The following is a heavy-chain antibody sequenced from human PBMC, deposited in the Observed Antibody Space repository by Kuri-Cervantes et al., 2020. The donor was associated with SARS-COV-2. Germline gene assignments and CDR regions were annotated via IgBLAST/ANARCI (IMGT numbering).Heavy chain of an antibody. CDR1: GGSISGYY. CDR2: VYSSGGT. CDR3: ARGILGDDSIHYGMDV. D-gene: IGHD2/OR15-2a*01. V-gene: IGHV4-4*07. J-gene: IGHJ6*02. Sequence: GSLRPSCTLSGGSISGYYWSWIRQSAGKGLEFIGRVYSSGGTNYNPSLESRVTMSIDTAKNQVSLRLTSVTAADTAVYYCARGILGDDSIHYGMDVWGQGTSVTVSS.